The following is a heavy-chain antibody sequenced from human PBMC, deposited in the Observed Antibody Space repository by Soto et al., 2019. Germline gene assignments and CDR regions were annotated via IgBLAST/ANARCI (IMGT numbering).Heavy chain of an antibody. V-gene: IGHV1-69*02. D-gene: IGHD3-10*01. CDR1: GGTFSSYT. J-gene: IGHJ4*02. Sequence: QVQLVQSGAEVKKPGSSVKVSCKASGGTFSSYTISWVRQAPGQGLEWMGRIIPILGIANYAQKFQGRATSTADKSRSTAYRERSSLRSEDTAVYYCWCYYGWGSYYPLDYWGQGTLGTVSS. CDR3: WCYYGWGSYYPLDY. CDR2: IIPILGIA.